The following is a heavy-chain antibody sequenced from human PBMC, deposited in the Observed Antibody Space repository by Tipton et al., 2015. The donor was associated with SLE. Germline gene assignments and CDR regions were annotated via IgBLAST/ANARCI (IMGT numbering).Heavy chain of an antibody. CDR3: AKHGLYIGSSDNYFDP. J-gene: IGHJ5*02. CDR2: SSGSGGTT. Sequence: SLRLSCAASGLTFNTYAMSWIRQAPGKGLEWVAVSSGSGGTTYYADSVKGRFTISRDNSRNTLFLQRDSPRGEDTAIYYCAKHGLYIGSSDNYFDPWGQGTLVTVSS. CDR1: GLTFNTYA. V-gene: IGHV3-23*01. D-gene: IGHD2-15*01.